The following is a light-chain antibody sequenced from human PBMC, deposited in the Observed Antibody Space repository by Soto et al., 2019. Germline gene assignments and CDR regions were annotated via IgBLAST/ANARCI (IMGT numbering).Light chain of an antibody. CDR1: SGHSSYA. CDR3: QTWGTGTRGV. V-gene: IGLV4-69*01. Sequence: QPVLTQSPSASASLGASVKLTCTLSSGHSSYAIAWHQQQPEKGPRYLMKLNSDGSHNKGDGIPDRFSGSSSGAERYLTISSLQSEDEADYYCQTWGTGTRGVFGGGTQLTVL. CDR2: LNSDGSH. J-gene: IGLJ3*02.